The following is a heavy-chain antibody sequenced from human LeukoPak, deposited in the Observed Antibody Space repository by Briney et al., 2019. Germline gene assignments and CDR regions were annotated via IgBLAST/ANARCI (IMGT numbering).Heavy chain of an antibody. CDR2: INHSGST. J-gene: IGHJ3*02. CDR3: ARETSKGGDAFDI. Sequence: SETLSLTCAVYGGSFSGYYWSWIRQPPGKGLEWIGEINHSGSTNYNPSLKSRVTISVDTSKNQFSLKLSSVTAADTAVYYCARETSKGGDAFDIWGQGTMVTVSS. CDR1: GGSFSGYY. D-gene: IGHD3-16*01. V-gene: IGHV4-34*01.